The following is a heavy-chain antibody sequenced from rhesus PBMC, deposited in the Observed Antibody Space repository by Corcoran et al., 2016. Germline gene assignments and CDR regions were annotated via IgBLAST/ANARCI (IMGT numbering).Heavy chain of an antibody. CDR1: GFTFDDYA. CDR2: IMWSGGST. CDR3: ARESGSGYFDY. D-gene: IGHD2-33*01. V-gene: IGHV3-201*01. J-gene: IGHJ4*01. Sequence: EGQLVESGGGVVQSGGSLRLSCAASGFTFDDYAMHWVHQASGKGLEWVFGIMWSGGSTCDADSVKGQFTISRDNAKNSLYLQMGSLRAEDSALYSCARESGSGYFDYLGQGVLVTVSS.